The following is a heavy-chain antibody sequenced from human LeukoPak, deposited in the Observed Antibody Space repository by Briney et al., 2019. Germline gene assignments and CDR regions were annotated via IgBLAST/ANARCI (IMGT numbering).Heavy chain of an antibody. V-gene: IGHV4-4*07. D-gene: IGHD1-26*01. J-gene: IGHJ3*02. CDR2: IYTSGST. CDR3: ARGLGAATREALDI. Sequence: SETLSLTSTVSGGSISSYYWSWIRQPAGKGLEWIGRIYTSGSTNYNPSLKSRVTMSVDTSKNQFSLELYFVTAADTAVYYCARGLGAATREALDIWGQGTMVTVSS. CDR1: GGSISSYY.